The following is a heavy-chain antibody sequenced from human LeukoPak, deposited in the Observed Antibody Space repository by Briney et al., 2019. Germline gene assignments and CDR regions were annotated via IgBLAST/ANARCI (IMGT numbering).Heavy chain of an antibody. CDR3: ARGLGYGDC. V-gene: IGHV3-23*01. CDR1: GFTFSSYA. J-gene: IGHJ4*02. D-gene: IGHD5-12*01. CDR2: ISGSGGST. Sequence: PGGSLRLSCAASGFTFSSYAMSWVRQAPGKGLEWVSAISGSGGSTYYADSVKGRFTISRDNAKNSLYLQMNSLRDEDTAVYYCARGLGYGDCWGQGTLVTVSS.